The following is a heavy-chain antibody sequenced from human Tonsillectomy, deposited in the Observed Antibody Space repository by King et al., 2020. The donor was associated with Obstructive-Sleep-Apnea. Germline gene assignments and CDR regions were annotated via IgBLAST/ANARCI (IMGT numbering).Heavy chain of an antibody. CDR3: ARVTAVAGTIWFDP. CDR1: GGSISSYY. J-gene: IGHJ5*02. V-gene: IGHV4-59*01. CDR2: IYYSGST. Sequence: QLQESGPGLVKPSETLSLTCTVSGGSISSYYWSWIRQPPGKGLEWIGYIYYSGSTNYNHSPKSRVTISVDTSTNQFSLKLSSVTAADTAVYYCARVTAVAGTIWFDPWGQGTLVTVSS. D-gene: IGHD6-19*01.